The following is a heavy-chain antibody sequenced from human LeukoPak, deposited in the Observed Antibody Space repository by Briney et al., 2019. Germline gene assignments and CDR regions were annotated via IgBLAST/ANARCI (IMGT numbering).Heavy chain of an antibody. J-gene: IGHJ4*02. CDR2: IYTSGST. CDR1: GGSISSGSYY. Sequence: PSETLSLTCTVSGGSISSGSYYWSWIRQPAGKGLEWIGRIYTSGSTNYNPSLKSRVTISVDTSKNQFSLKLSSVTAADTAVYYCARDGEYQLLMGHFDYWGQGTLVTVSS. V-gene: IGHV4-61*02. CDR3: ARDGEYQLLMGHFDY. D-gene: IGHD2-2*01.